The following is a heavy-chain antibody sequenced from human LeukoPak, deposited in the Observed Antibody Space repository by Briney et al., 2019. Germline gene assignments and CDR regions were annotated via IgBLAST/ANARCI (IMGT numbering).Heavy chain of an antibody. CDR1: GGSISSSSYY. Sequence: PSETLSLTCTVSGGSISSSSYYWGWIRQPPGKGLEWIGSIYYSGSTYYNPSLKSRVTISVDTSKNQFSLKLSSVTAADTAVYYCARGRGYCSSTSCSLPYYFDYWGQGTLVTVSS. V-gene: IGHV4-39*01. D-gene: IGHD2-2*01. CDR3: ARGRGYCSSTSCSLPYYFDY. J-gene: IGHJ4*02. CDR2: IYYSGST.